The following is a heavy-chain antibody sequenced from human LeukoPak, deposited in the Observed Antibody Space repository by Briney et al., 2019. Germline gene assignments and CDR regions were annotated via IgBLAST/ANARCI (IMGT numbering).Heavy chain of an antibody. D-gene: IGHD2-2*01. CDR1: GGSISSYY. CDR2: IYYSGST. CDR3: ARGGVGYCSSTSCYRWFDP. Sequence: SETLSLTCTVSGGSISSYYWSWIRQPPGKGLEWIGYIYYSGSTNYNPSLKSRVTISVDTSKNQFSLKLSSVTAADTAVYYCARGGVGYCSSTSCYRWFDPWGQGTLVTVSS. J-gene: IGHJ5*02. V-gene: IGHV4-59*01.